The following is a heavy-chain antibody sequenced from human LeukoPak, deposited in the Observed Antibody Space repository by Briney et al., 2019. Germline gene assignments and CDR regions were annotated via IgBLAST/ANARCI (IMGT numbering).Heavy chain of an antibody. V-gene: IGHV1-58*01. D-gene: IGHD1-26*01. CDR1: GFTFTSSA. CDR3: AADPVGADDAFDI. J-gene: IGHJ3*02. CDR2: IVVGSGNT. Sequence: SVKVSCKASGFTFTSSAVQWVRQVRRQRLEWIGWIVVGSGNTNYAQKFQERVTITRDMSTSTAYMELSSLRSEDTAVYYCAADPVGADDAFDIWGQGTMVTVSS.